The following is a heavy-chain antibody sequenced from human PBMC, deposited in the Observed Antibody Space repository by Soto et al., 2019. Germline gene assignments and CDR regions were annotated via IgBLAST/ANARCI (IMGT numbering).Heavy chain of an antibody. V-gene: IGHV1-18*01. CDR2: ISTYNGNT. Sequence: QVQLEQSGAAMKKPGASVRVSCKASGYTFTSYGISWVRQAPGQGLEWMGWISTYNGNTNYVQKLRDRITLTTDTSTSTAYMELRGLRSDDAAVYYCARDGGELLLWSYWGQGTLVTVS. CDR3: ARDGGELLLWSY. CDR1: GYTFTSYG. D-gene: IGHD1-26*01. J-gene: IGHJ4*02.